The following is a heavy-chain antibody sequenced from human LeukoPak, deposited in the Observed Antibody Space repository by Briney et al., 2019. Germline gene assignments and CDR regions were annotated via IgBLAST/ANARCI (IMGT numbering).Heavy chain of an antibody. Sequence: GGSLTLSCAPSGLIYSIYEVHWVRQAPGKARVGVSYMSSSGSNIHHADSVKGRHTLSRDNEKNPLYLQMNSLRAEDTAVYYCARYTIKLEDIVVVVAATIGAFDIWGQGTVVTVSS. J-gene: IGHJ3*02. CDR2: MSSSGSNI. V-gene: IGHV3-48*03. D-gene: IGHD2-15*01. CDR3: ARYTIKLEDIVVVVAATIGAFDI. CDR1: GLIYSIYE.